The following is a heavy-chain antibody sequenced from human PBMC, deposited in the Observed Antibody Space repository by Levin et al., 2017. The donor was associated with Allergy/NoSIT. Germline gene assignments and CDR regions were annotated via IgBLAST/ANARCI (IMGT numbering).Heavy chain of an antibody. J-gene: IGHJ6*02. CDR1: GFTFTTFW. Sequence: TGGSLRLSCAASGFTFTTFWMTWVRQAPGKGLEWVANIERDGSETYYVDSVKGRFTISRDNAKNSVYLQMTSLRVDDTAVYYVARGEGWGYHYGMDVWGQGTTVTVSS. V-gene: IGHV3-7*01. D-gene: IGHD3-16*02. CDR3: ARGEGWGYHYGMDV. CDR2: IERDGSET.